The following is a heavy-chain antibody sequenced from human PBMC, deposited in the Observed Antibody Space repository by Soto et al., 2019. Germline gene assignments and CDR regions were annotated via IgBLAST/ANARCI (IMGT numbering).Heavy chain of an antibody. CDR2: ISGSGGST. D-gene: IGHD6-19*01. CDR1: GFTFSSYA. Sequence: GGSLRLSCAASGFTFSSYAMSWVRQAPGKGLEWVSAISGSGGSTYYADSVKGRFTISRDNSKNTLYLQMNSLRAEDTAVYYCAKDAVVAVAGSPYYFDYWGQGTLVTVSS. J-gene: IGHJ4*02. V-gene: IGHV3-23*01. CDR3: AKDAVVAVAGSPYYFDY.